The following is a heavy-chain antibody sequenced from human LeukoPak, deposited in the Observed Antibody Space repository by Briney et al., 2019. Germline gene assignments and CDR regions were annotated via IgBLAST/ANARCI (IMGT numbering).Heavy chain of an antibody. CDR3: GGLYEYYYDSSGYPHDAFDI. CDR1: GGSISSSSYY. CDR2: IYYSGST. J-gene: IGHJ3*02. V-gene: IGHV4-39*07. Sequence: SETLSLTCTVSGGSISSSSYYWGWIRQPPGKGLEWIGSIYYSGSTYYNPSLKSRVTISVDTSKNQFSLKLSSVTAADTAVYYCGGLYEYYYDSSGYPHDAFDIWGQGTMVTVSS. D-gene: IGHD3-22*01.